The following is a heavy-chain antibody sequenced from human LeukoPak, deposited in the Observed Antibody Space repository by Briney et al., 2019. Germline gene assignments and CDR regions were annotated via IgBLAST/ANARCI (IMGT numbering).Heavy chain of an antibody. CDR3: ARELSEMATISPFDY. CDR1: GFTFSSYA. CDR2: ISGSGGST. Sequence: SGGSLRLSCAASGFTFSSYAMSWVRQAPGKGLEWVSAISGSGGSTYYADSVKGRFTISRDNSKNTLYLQMNSLRAEDTAVYYCARELSEMATISPFDYWGQGTLVTVSS. J-gene: IGHJ4*02. V-gene: IGHV3-23*01. D-gene: IGHD5-24*01.